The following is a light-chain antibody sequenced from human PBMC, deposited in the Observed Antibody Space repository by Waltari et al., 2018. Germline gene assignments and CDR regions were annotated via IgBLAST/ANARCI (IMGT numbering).Light chain of an antibody. J-gene: IGLJ2*01. V-gene: IGLV2-14*01. CDR2: EVS. Sequence: QSALTQPASVSGSVGQSISISCTGSNNDIAAQTLVSWYQQSPGKPPKLVIYEVSNRPSGVSNRFSASKSGTTASLTISGLQAEDEAEYFCSSYATRYMVLFGGGTRVTVL. CDR3: SSYATRYMVL. CDR1: NNDIAAQTL.